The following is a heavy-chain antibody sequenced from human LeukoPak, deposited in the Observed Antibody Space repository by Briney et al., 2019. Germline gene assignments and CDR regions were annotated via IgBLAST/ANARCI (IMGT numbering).Heavy chain of an antibody. CDR2: IYYSGST. CDR1: GGSISRGGYY. D-gene: IGHD3-10*01. Sequence: SETLSLTCTVSGGSISRGGYYWSWIRQHPGKGLEWIGYIYYSGSTYYNPSLKSRVTISVDTSKNQFSLKLSSVTAADTAVHYCARDLGGLRNWGQGTLVTVSS. CDR3: ARDLGGLRN. V-gene: IGHV4-31*03. J-gene: IGHJ4*02.